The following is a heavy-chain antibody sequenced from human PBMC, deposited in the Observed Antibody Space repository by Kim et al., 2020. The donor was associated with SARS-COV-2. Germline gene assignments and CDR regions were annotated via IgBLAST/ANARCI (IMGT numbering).Heavy chain of an antibody. CDR3: AKGKGVIKGAFDM. CDR2: FSGSGGST. CDR1: GFTFSSYA. Sequence: GGSLRLSCAASGFTFSSYAMSWVRQAPGKGLEWVSVFSGSGGSTYYAASVKGRFTTSRDNSNNTLYLQMNSLRADDTAVYYCAKGKGVIKGAFDMWGQGTMVIVSS. V-gene: IGHV3-23*01. D-gene: IGHD3-10*01. J-gene: IGHJ3*02.